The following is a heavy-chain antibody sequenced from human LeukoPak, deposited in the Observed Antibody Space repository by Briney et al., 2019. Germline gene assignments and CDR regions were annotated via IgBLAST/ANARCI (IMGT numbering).Heavy chain of an antibody. V-gene: IGHV3-23*01. D-gene: IGHD5-18*01. CDR3: AKAGGYSYGRYFDY. J-gene: IGHJ4*02. Sequence: PGGSLRLSCAASGFTFSSYAMSWVRQAPGKGLEWVSAISGSGGSTYYADSVKGRFTISRDNSKNTLYLQMNSLGAEDTAVYYCAKAGGYSYGRYFDYWGQGTLVTVSS. CDR2: ISGSGGST. CDR1: GFTFSSYA.